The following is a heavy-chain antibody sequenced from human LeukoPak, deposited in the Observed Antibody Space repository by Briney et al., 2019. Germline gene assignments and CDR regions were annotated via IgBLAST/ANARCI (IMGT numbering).Heavy chain of an antibody. V-gene: IGHV3-23*01. J-gene: IGHJ4*02. CDR2: ISGSDDST. D-gene: IGHD7-27*01. CDR3: AKGALWDYFDF. Sequence: GGSLRLSCAASGFTFSSYGMNWVRQAPGKGLEWVSSISGSDDSTYYADSVKGRFTISRDTSKNTLHLQMNSLRAEDTAIYYGAKGALWDYFDFWGQGTLVTVSS. CDR1: GFTFSSYG.